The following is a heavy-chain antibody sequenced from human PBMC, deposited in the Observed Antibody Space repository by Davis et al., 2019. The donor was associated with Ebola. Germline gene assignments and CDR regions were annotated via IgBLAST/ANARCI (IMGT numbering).Heavy chain of an antibody. V-gene: IGHV3-33*05. Sequence: GESLKISCAASGFTFSSYGMHWVRQAPGKGLEWVTDIAYDGRYESYAESVKGRFTISRDNSKSTLYLQMNTLRADDTAVYYCADVETGSDYWGQGTLVTVSS. D-gene: IGHD1-1*01. J-gene: IGHJ4*02. CDR1: GFTFSSYG. CDR3: ADVETGSDY. CDR2: IAYDGRYE.